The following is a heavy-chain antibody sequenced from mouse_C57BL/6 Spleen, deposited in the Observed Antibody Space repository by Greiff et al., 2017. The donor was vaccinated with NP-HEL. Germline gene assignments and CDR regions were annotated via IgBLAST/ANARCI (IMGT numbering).Heavy chain of an antibody. D-gene: IGHD1-1*01. Sequence: QVQLQQSGAELVKPGASVKLSCKASGYTFTSYWMHWVKQRPGQGLEWIGMIHPNSGSTNYNEKFKSKATLTVDKSSSTAYMQLSSLTSEDSAVYYCARYGLYYYAMDYWGQGTSVTVSS. J-gene: IGHJ4*01. CDR2: IHPNSGST. V-gene: IGHV1-64*01. CDR3: ARYGLYYYAMDY. CDR1: GYTFTSYW.